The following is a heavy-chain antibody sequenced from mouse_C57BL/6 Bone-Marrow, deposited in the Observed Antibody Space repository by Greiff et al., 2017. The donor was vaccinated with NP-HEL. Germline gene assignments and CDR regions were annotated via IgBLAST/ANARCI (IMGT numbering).Heavy chain of an antibody. Sequence: VQLQQSGAELARPGASVKLSCKASGYTFTSYGISWVKQRTGQGLEWIGEIYPRSGNTYYNEKFKGKATLTADKSSSTAYMELRSLTSEDSAVYFCARKTTVVGNLYFDVWGTGTTVTVSS. D-gene: IGHD1-1*01. CDR2: IYPRSGNT. J-gene: IGHJ1*03. V-gene: IGHV1-81*01. CDR1: GYTFTSYG. CDR3: ARKTTVVGNLYFDV.